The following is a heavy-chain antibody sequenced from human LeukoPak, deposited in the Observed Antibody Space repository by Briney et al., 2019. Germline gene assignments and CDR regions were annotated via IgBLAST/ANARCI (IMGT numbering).Heavy chain of an antibody. CDR2: VYYKGNT. J-gene: IGHJ4*02. V-gene: IGHV4-39*07. CDR3: ARRVERGWKCSSISCYYDY. D-gene: IGHD2-2*01. CDR1: GGSISSSSYY. Sequence: SETLSLTCIVSGGSISSSSYYWGWIRQPPGKGLEWIGSVYYKGNTYYIPSLKSRVTMSVDTSKNQFSLKLSSVTAADMSVYYCARRVERGWKCSSISCYYDYWGQGTLVTVSS.